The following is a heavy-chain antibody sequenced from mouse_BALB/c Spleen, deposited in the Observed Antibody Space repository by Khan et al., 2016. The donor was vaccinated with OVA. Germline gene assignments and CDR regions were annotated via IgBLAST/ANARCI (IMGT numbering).Heavy chain of an antibody. CDR3: ASYRYDYFDY. CDR1: GYTFTTYW. D-gene: IGHD2-14*01. CDR2: IYPGDGDT. Sequence: QVRLQQSGAELARPGASVKLSCKASGYTFTTYWMQWVKKRPGQGLEWIGTIYPGDGDTRYTQNFKDKATLTADKSSSTAYMQLSSLASEDSAVYYCASYRYDYFDYWGQGTTLTVSS. J-gene: IGHJ2*01. V-gene: IGHV1-87*01.